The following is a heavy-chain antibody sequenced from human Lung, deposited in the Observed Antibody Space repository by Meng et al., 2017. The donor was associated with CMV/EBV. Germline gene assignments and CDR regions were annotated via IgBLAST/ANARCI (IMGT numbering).Heavy chain of an antibody. CDR2: ISSNSSYR. CDR3: ARDLRNPPTSFGGVRTHVRYFAS. J-gene: IGHJ4*01. D-gene: IGHD3-3*01. V-gene: IGHV3-21*01. Sequence: GGSLRLSCAASGFTFSSYSMNWVRQAPGKGLEWVSSISSNSSYRYYADSVKGRFTVSRDNAKNSLYLQMNSLRAEDTAVYYCARDLRNPPTSFGGVRTHVRYFASWG. CDR1: GFTFSSYS.